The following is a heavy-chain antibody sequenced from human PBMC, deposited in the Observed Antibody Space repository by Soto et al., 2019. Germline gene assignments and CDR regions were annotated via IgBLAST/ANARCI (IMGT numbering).Heavy chain of an antibody. CDR2: IVVGSGNT. Sequence: SVKVSCKASGYTFTSYDINWVRHATGQGLEWIGWIVVGSGNTNYAQKFQERVTITRDMSTSTAYMELSSLRSEDTAVYYCAADRSAIAAAATAMVYYYYGMDVWGQGTTVTVSS. D-gene: IGHD6-13*01. J-gene: IGHJ6*02. CDR3: AADRSAIAAAATAMVYYYYGMDV. V-gene: IGHV1-58*02. CDR1: GYTFTSYD.